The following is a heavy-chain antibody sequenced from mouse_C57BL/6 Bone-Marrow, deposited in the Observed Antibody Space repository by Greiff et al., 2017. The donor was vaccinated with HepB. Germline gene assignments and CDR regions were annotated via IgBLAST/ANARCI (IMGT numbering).Heavy chain of an antibody. CDR2: IDPSDSDT. V-gene: IGHV1-52*01. CDR3: ARLRYYYGSSIDY. Sequence: QVQLKQPGAELVRPGSSVKLSCKASGYTFTSYWMHWVKQRPIQGLEWIGNIDPSDSDTHYNQKFKDKATLTVDKSSSTAYMQLSSLTAEDSAVYSCARLRYYYGSSIDYWVQGTTLTVSS. D-gene: IGHD1-1*01. J-gene: IGHJ2*01. CDR1: GYTFTSYW.